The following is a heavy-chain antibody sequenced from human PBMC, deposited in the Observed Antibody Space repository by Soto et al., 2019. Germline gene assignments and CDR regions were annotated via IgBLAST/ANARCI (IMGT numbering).Heavy chain of an antibody. Sequence: QVQLVQSGAEVKKPGSSVKVSCKASRGTFSSYAISWVRQAPGQGLEWMGGIIPIFGTANYAQKFQGRVTITADESTSTAYMELISLRSEDTAVYYCARAGDYYESSGRLDYWGPGTLVTVSS. V-gene: IGHV1-69*01. D-gene: IGHD3-22*01. J-gene: IGHJ4*02. CDR1: RGTFSSYA. CDR2: IIPIFGTA. CDR3: ARAGDYYESSGRLDY.